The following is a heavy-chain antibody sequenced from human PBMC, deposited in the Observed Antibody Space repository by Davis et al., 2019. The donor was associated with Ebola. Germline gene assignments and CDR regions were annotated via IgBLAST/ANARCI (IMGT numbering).Heavy chain of an antibody. CDR1: GFIFSNFS. Sequence: GESLKISCAASGFIFSNFSMSWMRQAPGKGLEWVSSINRCIIYADTVKGRFTISRDNSDNTLYLQMNSLRNEDTALYFCAKETGVSGSTYESFLDLWGQGTLVTVSS. CDR2: INRCI. D-gene: IGHD1-26*01. V-gene: IGHV3-23*05. J-gene: IGHJ5*02. CDR3: AKETGVSGSTYESFLDL.